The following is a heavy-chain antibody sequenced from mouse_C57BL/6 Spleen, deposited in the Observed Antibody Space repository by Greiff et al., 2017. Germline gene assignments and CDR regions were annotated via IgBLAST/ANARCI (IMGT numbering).Heavy chain of an antibody. CDR1: GYTFTSYW. Sequence: VQLQQSGAELVKPGASVKLSCKASGYTFTSYWMHWVKQRPGQGLEWIGMIHPNSGSTNYNEKFKSKATLTVDKSSSTAYMQLSSLTSEDSAVYYCARRMLTGTFDYWGQGTTLTVSS. D-gene: IGHD4-1*01. CDR2: IHPNSGST. V-gene: IGHV1-64*01. J-gene: IGHJ2*01. CDR3: ARRMLTGTFDY.